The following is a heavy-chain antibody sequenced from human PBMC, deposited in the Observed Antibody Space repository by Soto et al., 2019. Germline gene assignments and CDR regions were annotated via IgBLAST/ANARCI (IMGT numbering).Heavy chain of an antibody. J-gene: IGHJ3*02. Sequence: HPGGSLRLSCAASGFTFSSYGMHWVRQAPGKGLEWVAVISYDGSNKYYADSVKGRFTISRDNSKNTLYLQMNSLRAEDTAVYYCAKDLRQYCSGGSCYSRSAFDIWGQVTMVTVSS. CDR3: AKDLRQYCSGGSCYSRSAFDI. D-gene: IGHD2-15*01. CDR1: GFTFSSYG. V-gene: IGHV3-30*18. CDR2: ISYDGSNK.